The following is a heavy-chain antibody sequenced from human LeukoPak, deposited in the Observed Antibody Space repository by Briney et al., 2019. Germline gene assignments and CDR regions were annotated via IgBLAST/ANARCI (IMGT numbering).Heavy chain of an antibody. CDR2: ISAYNGNT. CDR3: ARVVGTPYYDFWSGSYYMDV. CDR1: GYTFTSYG. V-gene: IGHV1-18*01. D-gene: IGHD3-3*01. J-gene: IGHJ6*03. Sequence: ASVKVSRKASGYTFTSYGISWVRQAPGQGLEWMGWISAYNGNTNYAQKLQGRVTMTTDTSTSTAYMELRGLRSDDTAVYYCARVVGTPYYDFWSGSYYMDVWGKGTTVTVSS.